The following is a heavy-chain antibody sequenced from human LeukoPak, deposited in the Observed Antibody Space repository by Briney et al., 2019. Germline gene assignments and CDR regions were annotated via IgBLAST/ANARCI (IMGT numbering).Heavy chain of an antibody. V-gene: IGHV3-49*04. D-gene: IGHD3-22*01. CDR1: GFTFGDYA. CDR3: TSTYSSGYPKEGY. CDR2: IRSKAYGGTT. Sequence: GGSLRLSCTASGFTFGDYAMSWVRQAPGKRLEWVGFIRSKAYGGTTEYAASVKGRFTISRDDSKSIAYLQMNSLKTEDTAVYYCTSTYSSGYPKEGYWGQGTLVTVSS. J-gene: IGHJ4*02.